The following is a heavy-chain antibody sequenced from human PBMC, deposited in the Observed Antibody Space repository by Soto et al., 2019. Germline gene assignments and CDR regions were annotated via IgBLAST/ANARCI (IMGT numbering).Heavy chain of an antibody. CDR2: IIPIFGTA. CDR3: ARDGGRHSGGIDY. Sequence: QVQLVQSGAEVKKPGSSVKVSCKASGGTFSSYSINWVRQAPGQGLEWMGEIIPIFGTANYAQKFQGRVTITADEATSTAYMELSSLRSEDTAVYYCARDGGRHSGGIDYWVQGTLVTVSS. D-gene: IGHD1-26*01. J-gene: IGHJ4*02. V-gene: IGHV1-69*01. CDR1: GGTFSSYS.